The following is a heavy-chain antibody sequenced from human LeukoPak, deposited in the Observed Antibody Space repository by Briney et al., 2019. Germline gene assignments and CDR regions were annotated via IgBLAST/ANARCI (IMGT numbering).Heavy chain of an antibody. J-gene: IGHJ5*02. D-gene: IGHD6-13*01. CDR3: AKVPPSITAAGNWLDP. V-gene: IGHV1-2*06. CDR1: GYTFTGYY. CDR2: INPDTGGT. Sequence: ASVKVSCKASGYTFTGYYIHWVRQAPGQGLECMGRINPDTGGTDYAQKFQGRSTMTRDTSITTAYMELSRLTSDDTAMYYCAKVPPSITAAGNWLDPWGQGALVTVSS.